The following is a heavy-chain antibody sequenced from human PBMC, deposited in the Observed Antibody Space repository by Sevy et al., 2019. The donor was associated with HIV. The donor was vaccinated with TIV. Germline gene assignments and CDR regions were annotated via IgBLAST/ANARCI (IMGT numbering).Heavy chain of an antibody. CDR3: AKSSTTGTTGVDY. J-gene: IGHJ4*02. D-gene: IGHD1-1*01. CDR2: IVYDGSNK. Sequence: GGSLRLSCAASGFTFSSYGMHWVRQAPGKGLEWVVFIVYDGSNKYYTDSVKGRFTISRDNSKNTLYLQMNTLRAEETAIYYCAKSSTTGTTGVDYWGQGTLVTVSS. V-gene: IGHV3-30*02. CDR1: GFTFSSYG.